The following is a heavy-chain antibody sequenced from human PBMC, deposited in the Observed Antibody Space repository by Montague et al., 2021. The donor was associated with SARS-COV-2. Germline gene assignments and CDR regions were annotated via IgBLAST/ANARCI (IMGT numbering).Heavy chain of an antibody. V-gene: IGHV4/OR15-8*02. J-gene: IGHJ4*02. CDR1: GGSISSGNW. CDR3: ARDFVAAVPDRFDS. Sequence: SETLSLTCAVSGGSISSGNWWSWVRQPPGKGLEWIGEIFHSGAASYNPXXKRRITISMDKSKNEFSLKLTSVTAADTALYYCARDFVAAVPDRFDSWGQGVLVTVSS. CDR2: IFHSGAA. D-gene: IGHD6-13*01.